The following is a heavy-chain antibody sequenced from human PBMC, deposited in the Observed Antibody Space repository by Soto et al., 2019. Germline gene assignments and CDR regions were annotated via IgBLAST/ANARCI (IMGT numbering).Heavy chain of an antibody. D-gene: IGHD6-6*01. V-gene: IGHV3-30-3*01. Sequence: LRLSCAASGFTFSSYAMHWVRQAPGKGLEWVAVISYDGSNKYYADSVKGRFTISRDNSKNTLYLQMNSLRAEDTAVYYCAREAAPHLGYYYGMDVWGQGTTVTVSS. CDR2: ISYDGSNK. CDR3: AREAAPHLGYYYGMDV. CDR1: GFTFSSYA. J-gene: IGHJ6*02.